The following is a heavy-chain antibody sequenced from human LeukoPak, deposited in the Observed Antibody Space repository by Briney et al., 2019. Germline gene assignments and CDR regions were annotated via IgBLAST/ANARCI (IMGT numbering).Heavy chain of an antibody. V-gene: IGHV3-33*01. CDR1: GFTFSNYD. D-gene: IGHD2-8*01. CDR2: IWYDGSNK. CDR3: ARDPGGVVYFDY. Sequence: GGSLRLSWAVSGFTFSNYDMHWVRQAPGKGLEWVAVIWYDGSNKYYADSVKGRFTISRDNSKNTLYLQMNTLRAEDTAVYYCARDPGGVVYFDYWGQGTLVTVSS. J-gene: IGHJ4*02.